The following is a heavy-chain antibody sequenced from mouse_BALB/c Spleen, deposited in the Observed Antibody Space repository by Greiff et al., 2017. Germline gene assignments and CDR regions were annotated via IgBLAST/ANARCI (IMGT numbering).Heavy chain of an antibody. CDR3: ARGDDYGYYAMDY. V-gene: IGHV5-9-4*01. D-gene: IGHD2-4*01. CDR1: GFTFSSYA. CDR2: ISSGGSYT. Sequence: DVMLVESGGGLVKPGGSLKLSCAASGFTFSSYAMSWVRQSPEKRLEWVAEISSGGSYTYYPDTVTGRFTISRDNAKNTLYLEMSSLRSEDTAMYYCARGDDYGYYAMDYWGQGTSVTVSS. J-gene: IGHJ4*01.